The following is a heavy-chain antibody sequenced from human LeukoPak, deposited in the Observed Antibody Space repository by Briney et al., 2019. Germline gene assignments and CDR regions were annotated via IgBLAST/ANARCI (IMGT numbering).Heavy chain of an antibody. Sequence: GGSLRLSCVASGFTFSNHIISWVRQAPGRGLEWVANMRQDGSDKYYVDFVKGRSTISRDNAKNSLYLQMNNLRAEDTAVYYCAREGNAFDVWGQGAMVTVSP. CDR1: GFTFSNHI. D-gene: IGHD3-10*01. V-gene: IGHV3-7*01. J-gene: IGHJ3*01. CDR2: MRQDGSDK. CDR3: AREGNAFDV.